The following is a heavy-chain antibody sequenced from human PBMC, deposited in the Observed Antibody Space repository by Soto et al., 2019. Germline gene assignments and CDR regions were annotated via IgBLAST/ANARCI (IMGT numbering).Heavy chain of an antibody. D-gene: IGHD3-10*01. CDR1: GDSISSNYY. V-gene: IGHV4-4*02. CDR3: ARKLLWLGGGPHSFDP. CDR2: IYHDVGT. J-gene: IGHJ5*02. Sequence: KPSETLSLTCAVSGDSISSNYYWSWVRQAPGRGLEWIGEIYHDVGTHHNPSLKSRVTISVDKSKNLFSLNLTSVTAADTAVYYCARKLLWLGGGPHSFDPWGQGTLVTVS.